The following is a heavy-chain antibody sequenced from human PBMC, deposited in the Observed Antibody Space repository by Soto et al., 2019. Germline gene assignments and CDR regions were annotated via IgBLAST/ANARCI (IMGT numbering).Heavy chain of an antibody. V-gene: IGHV3-48*01. Sequence: EEQLVESGGGLVQPGGSLRLSCAASGFTFSNHYMNWVRQTPGKGLEWVSSINRDSTVTYYADSVKGRFTISRDNARNSLFLQKNSLRAEDTAVYYCLNGDYYVGRGTLVTVSS. CDR3: LNGDYY. CDR2: INRDSTVT. D-gene: IGHD3-16*01. J-gene: IGHJ4*02. CDR1: GFTFSNHY.